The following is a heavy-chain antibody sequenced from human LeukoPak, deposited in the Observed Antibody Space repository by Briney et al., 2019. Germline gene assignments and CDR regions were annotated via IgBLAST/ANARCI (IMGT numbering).Heavy chain of an antibody. CDR3: ARSPYDFWSGYYYSDY. J-gene: IGHJ4*02. CDR1: GGSFSGYY. V-gene: IGHV4-34*01. Sequence: SETLSLTCAVYGGSFSGYYWSWIRQPPGKGLEWIGSIYHSGSTYYNPSLKSRVAISVDTSKNQFSLKLSSVTAADTAVYYCARSPYDFWSGYYYSDYWGQGTLVTVSS. D-gene: IGHD3-3*01. CDR2: IYHSGST.